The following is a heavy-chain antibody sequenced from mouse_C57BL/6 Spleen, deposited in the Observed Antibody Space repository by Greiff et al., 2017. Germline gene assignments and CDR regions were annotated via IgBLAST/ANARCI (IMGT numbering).Heavy chain of an antibody. CDR2: ISSGSSTI. J-gene: IGHJ3*01. CDR3: AWGLYEGYYEFAD. D-gene: IGHD2-3*01. V-gene: IGHV5-17*01. Sequence: EVQRVESGGGLVKPGGSLKLSCAASGFTFSDYGMHWVRQAPEKGLEWVAYISSGSSTIYYADTVKGRITISRDNDKNTLFLQMTSLRSEDTAMYCCAWGLYEGYYEFADWGQGALVSVSA. CDR1: GFTFSDYG.